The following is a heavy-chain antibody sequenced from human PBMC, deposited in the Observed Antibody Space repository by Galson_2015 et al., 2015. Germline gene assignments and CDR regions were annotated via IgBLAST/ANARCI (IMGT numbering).Heavy chain of an antibody. CDR3: ARVIRPRSSSWYKDYYYGMDV. CDR2: IWYDGSNK. CDR1: GFTFSSYG. Sequence: SLRLSCAASGFTFSSYGMHWVRQAPGKGLEWVAVIWYDGSNKYYADSVKGRFTISRDNSKNTLYLQMHSLRAEDTAVYYCARVIRPRSSSWYKDYYYGMDVWGQGTTVTVSS. V-gene: IGHV3-33*01. J-gene: IGHJ6*02. D-gene: IGHD6-13*01.